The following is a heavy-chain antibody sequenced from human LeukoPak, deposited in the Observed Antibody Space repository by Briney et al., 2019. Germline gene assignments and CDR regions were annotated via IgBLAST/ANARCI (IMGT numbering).Heavy chain of an antibody. D-gene: IGHD3-3*01. J-gene: IGHJ4*02. CDR1: GGSFSGYY. CDR3: ARSYDFWTGYYDF. Sequence: SETLSLTCAVYGGSFSGYYWSWIRQPPGKGLEWIGEINHSGSTNYNPSLKSRVTISVDTSKNQFSLKLKSVTAADTAVYYCARSYDFWTGYYDFWGLGALVTVSS. V-gene: IGHV4-34*01. CDR2: INHSGST.